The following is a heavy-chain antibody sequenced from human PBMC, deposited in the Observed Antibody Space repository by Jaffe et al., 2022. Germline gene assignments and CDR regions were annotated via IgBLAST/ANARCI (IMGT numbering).Heavy chain of an antibody. CDR3: ALGSGGYDKTTVTRPLGY. D-gene: IGHD4-17*01. Sequence: QVQLVESGGGVVQPGRSLRLSCAASGFTFSSYGMHWVRQAPGKGLEWVAVISYDGSNKYYADSVKGRFTISRDNSKNTLYLQMNSLRAEDTAVYYCALGSGGYDKTTVTRPLGYWGQGTLVTVSS. V-gene: IGHV3-30*03. CDR2: ISYDGSNK. CDR1: GFTFSSYG. J-gene: IGHJ4*02.